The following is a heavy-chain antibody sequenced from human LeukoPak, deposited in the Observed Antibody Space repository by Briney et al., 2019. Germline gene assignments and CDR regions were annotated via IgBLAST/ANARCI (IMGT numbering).Heavy chain of an antibody. CDR3: ARSGAGLDY. J-gene: IGHJ4*02. Sequence: ASLKVSCKASGYTFTSYVINWVRQATGQGLEWMGWMNPNSGNTGYAQKFQGRVTMTRNTSISTAYMELSRLRSEDTAEYYCARSGAGLDYWGQGTMVTVSS. D-gene: IGHD6-19*01. CDR1: GYTFTSYV. V-gene: IGHV1-8*01. CDR2: MNPNSGNT.